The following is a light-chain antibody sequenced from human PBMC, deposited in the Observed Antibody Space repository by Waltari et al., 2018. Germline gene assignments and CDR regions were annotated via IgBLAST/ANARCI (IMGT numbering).Light chain of an antibody. J-gene: IGKJ5*01. Sequence: IVLTQSPATLSLSPGARATLSCSASQTVSSRFLAWYQRKAGQAPRLLIYGASSRATGIPDRFSGSGSGTDFTLTISRLEPEDFAVYYCQQYGTSPPVITFGQGTRLEI. CDR1: QTVSSRF. CDR3: QQYGTSPPVIT. V-gene: IGKV3-20*01. CDR2: GAS.